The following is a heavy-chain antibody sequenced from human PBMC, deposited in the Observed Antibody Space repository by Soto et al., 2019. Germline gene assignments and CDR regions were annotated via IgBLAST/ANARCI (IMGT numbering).Heavy chain of an antibody. CDR2: INHSGST. CDR1: GGSFSGYY. V-gene: IGHV4-34*01. D-gene: IGHD3-10*01. J-gene: IGHJ5*02. CDR3: ARGLPVLLWFGELPERPNWFDP. Sequence: SETLSLTRAVYGGSFSGYYWSWIRQPPGKGLEWIGEINHSGSTNYNPSLKSRVTISVDTSKNQFSLKLSSVTAADTAVYYCARGLPVLLWFGELPERPNWFDPWGQGTLVTVSS.